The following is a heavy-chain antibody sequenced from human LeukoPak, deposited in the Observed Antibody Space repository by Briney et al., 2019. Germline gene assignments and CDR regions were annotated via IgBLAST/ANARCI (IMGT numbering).Heavy chain of an antibody. J-gene: IGHJ4*02. D-gene: IGHD4-11*01. V-gene: IGHV3-48*04. Sequence: GTLRLSCAASGFSIGTYIMNWFRQAPRKGLEWVAYNSFSSTTIFYAYFVKGRFTISRDNAQNSLYLQMSSLRAEDTAVYYCARVPHDYSDYDAYWGQGTLVTVSS. CDR3: ARVPHDYSDYDAY. CDR1: GFSIGTYI. CDR2: NSFSSTTI.